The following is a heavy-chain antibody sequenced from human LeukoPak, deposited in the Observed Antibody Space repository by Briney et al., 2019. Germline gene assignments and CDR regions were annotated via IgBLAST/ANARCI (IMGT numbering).Heavy chain of an antibody. J-gene: IGHJ6*03. Sequence: GALRLSCAASGFTFSSYAMSWVRQAPGKGLEWVSAISGSGGSTYYADSVKGRFTISRDNSKNTLYLQMNSLRAEDTAIYYCAKNGDRGAYCSGGSCYPYYYYYMDVWGKGTTVTISS. CDR3: AKNGDRGAYCSGGSCYPYYYYYMDV. V-gene: IGHV3-23*01. CDR1: GFTFSSYA. CDR2: ISGSGGST. D-gene: IGHD2-15*01.